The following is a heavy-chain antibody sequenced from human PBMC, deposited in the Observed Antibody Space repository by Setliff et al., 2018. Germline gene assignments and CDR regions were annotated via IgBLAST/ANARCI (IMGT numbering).Heavy chain of an antibody. J-gene: IGHJ5*01. CDR2: IKSKGEDETT. V-gene: IGHV3-15*01. CDR1: GITFKNAW. CDR3: TTGPRDSRNYMTWLDS. D-gene: IGHD3-3*01. Sequence: GGSLRLSCAASGITFKNAWMTWVRQAPGKGLEWVGRIKSKGEDETTNFAASVKGRFSLSRDDSRNMIYLQMSSLKIEDTAFYYCTTGPRDSRNYMTWLDSWGPGTQVTVSS.